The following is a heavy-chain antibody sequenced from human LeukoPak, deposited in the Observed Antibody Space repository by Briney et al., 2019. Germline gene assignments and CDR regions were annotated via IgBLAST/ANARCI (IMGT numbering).Heavy chain of an antibody. J-gene: IGHJ4*02. D-gene: IGHD3-3*01. V-gene: IGHV3-23*01. Sequence: GGSLRLSCAASGFTFSTFAMIWVRQPPGKGLEWVSAISGSGGSTYYADSVKGRFTISRDNSKNTLYLQMNSLRAEDTAVYYCAKATIFGVVTTTYYFDYWGQGTLVTVSS. CDR3: AKATIFGVVTTTYYFDY. CDR1: GFTFSTFA. CDR2: ISGSGGST.